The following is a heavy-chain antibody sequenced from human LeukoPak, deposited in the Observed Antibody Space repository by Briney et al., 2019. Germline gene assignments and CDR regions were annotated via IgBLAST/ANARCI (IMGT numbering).Heavy chain of an antibody. CDR1: GRTFSSYA. CDR3: ARDTDYYDSSGYSPSPFGSFDY. CDR2: IIPILGIA. J-gene: IGHJ4*02. Sequence: SVKVSCQASGRTFSSYALSWVRQAPGQGLEWMGRIIPILGIAKYAQKFQGRVTITADKSTSTAYMELSSLRSEDTAVYYCARDTDYYDSSGYSPSPFGSFDYWGQGTLVTVSS. D-gene: IGHD3-22*01. V-gene: IGHV1-69*04.